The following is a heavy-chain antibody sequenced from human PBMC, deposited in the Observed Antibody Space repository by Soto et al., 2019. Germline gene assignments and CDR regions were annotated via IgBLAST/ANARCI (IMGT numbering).Heavy chain of an antibody. CDR2: IYYSGST. CDR1: GGSISSGAYY. J-gene: IGHJ4*01. V-gene: IGHV4-31*03. CDR3: ARAYGGNSGDYFDY. Sequence: QVQLQESGPGLVKPSQTLSLTCTVSGGSISSGAYYWSWIRQHPGEGLEWIGYIYYSGSTYYNPSLKSRVTISLDTSKNQFSLKLSSVTAADTAVYHCARAYGGNSGDYFDYWGHGTLVTVSS. D-gene: IGHD4-17*01.